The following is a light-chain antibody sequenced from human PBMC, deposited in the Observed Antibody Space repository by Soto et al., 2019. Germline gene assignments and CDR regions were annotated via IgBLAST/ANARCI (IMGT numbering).Light chain of an antibody. CDR3: QQYDNWPPLT. CDR2: GAS. Sequence: EIVMTQSPATLSVSPGERATLSCRASQSLSSNLAWYQQKPGQAPRLLIFGASARATGVPTRFSGNGSGKEFTLTIDSLQSEDFGVYYCQQYDNWPPLTFGGGTKVEIK. V-gene: IGKV3-15*01. CDR1: QSLSSN. J-gene: IGKJ4*01.